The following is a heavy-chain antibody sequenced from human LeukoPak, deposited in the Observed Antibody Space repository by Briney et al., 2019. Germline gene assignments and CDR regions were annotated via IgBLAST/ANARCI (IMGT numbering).Heavy chain of an antibody. CDR3: ASSPSYYYGSGDLHPFDY. J-gene: IGHJ4*02. V-gene: IGHV1-46*03. Sequence: ASVKVSCKASGYTFTSYYIHWVRQAPGQGLEWMGIINPSGGSTSYAQKFQGRVTMTRDTFTSTVYMELSSLRSEDTAVYYCASSPSYYYGSGDLHPFDYWGQGTLVTVSS. D-gene: IGHD3-10*01. CDR2: INPSGGST. CDR1: GYTFTSYY.